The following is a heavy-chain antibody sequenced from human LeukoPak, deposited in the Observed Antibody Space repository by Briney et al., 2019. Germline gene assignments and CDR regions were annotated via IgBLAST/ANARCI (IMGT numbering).Heavy chain of an antibody. CDR3: AREAGSSSWTYDY. J-gene: IGHJ4*02. CDR1: GFTFSNYW. CDR2: IKQDGSEK. Sequence: GGSLRLSCAASGFTFSNYWLTWVRQAPGQGLEWVANIKQDGSEKHYVDSVKGRFTISRDNAKNSLYLQMNSLRAEDTAVYYCAREAGSSSWTYDYWGQGTLVTVSS. D-gene: IGHD6-13*01. V-gene: IGHV3-7*01.